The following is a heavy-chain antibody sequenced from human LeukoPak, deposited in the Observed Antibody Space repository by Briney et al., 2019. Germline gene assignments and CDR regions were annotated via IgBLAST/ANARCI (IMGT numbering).Heavy chain of an antibody. J-gene: IGHJ6*03. Sequence: AESLSLTCTVSGGSISSSSYYWGWIRQPPGKGLEWVSVIYSGGSTYYADSVKGRFTSSRDNSKNTLYLQINSLRAEDTAVYYCARGTGEGYYYMVVWGKGTTVTISS. CDR3: ARGTGEGYYYMVV. CDR2: IYSGGST. V-gene: IGHV3-53*01. D-gene: IGHD3-10*01. CDR1: GGSISSSSYY.